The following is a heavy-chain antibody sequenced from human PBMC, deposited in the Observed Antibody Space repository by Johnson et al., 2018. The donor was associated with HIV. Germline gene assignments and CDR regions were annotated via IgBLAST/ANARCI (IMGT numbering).Heavy chain of an antibody. V-gene: IGHV3-30-3*01. D-gene: IGHD1-26*01. CDR1: GFTFSSYA. CDR3: AREWELLGSAFDI. J-gene: IGHJ3*02. CDR2: ISYDGSNK. Sequence: VQLVESGGGVVQPGRSLRLSCAASGFTFSSYAMHWARQAPGKGLVGVAVISYDGSNKDYADAVKGRFTISRDNSKNTLYLQMRSLRAEDTAVYYCAREWELLGSAFDIWGQGTMVTVSS.